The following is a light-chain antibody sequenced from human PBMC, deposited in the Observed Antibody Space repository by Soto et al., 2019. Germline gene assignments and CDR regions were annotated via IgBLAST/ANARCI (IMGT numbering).Light chain of an antibody. J-gene: IGLJ3*02. V-gene: IGLV1-40*01. CDR1: SSNIGARYD. CDR3: QSFDTGLSAWV. Sequence: QSVLTQPPSVSGAPGQRVTISCTGSSSNIGARYDVHWYQQLPGAAPKLLIYGNINRPSGVPDRFSGSKSGTSASLAITGLQTEDEADYFCQSFDTGLSAWVFGGGTQLTVL. CDR2: GNI.